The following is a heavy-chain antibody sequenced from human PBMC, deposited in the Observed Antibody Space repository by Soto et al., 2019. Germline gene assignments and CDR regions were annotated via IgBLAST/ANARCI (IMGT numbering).Heavy chain of an antibody. CDR1: GFTFSNAW. V-gene: IGHV3-15*01. Sequence: PGGSLRLSCAASGFTFSNAWMSWVRQAPGKGLEWVGRIKSKTDGGTTDYAAPVKGRFTISRDDSKNTLYLQMNSLKTEDTAVYYCTTASMALEVRYSSGWYGMDYYGMDVWGXGTTVTVSS. CDR2: IKSKTDGGTT. D-gene: IGHD6-19*01. CDR3: TTASMALEVRYSSGWYGMDYYGMDV. J-gene: IGHJ6*02.